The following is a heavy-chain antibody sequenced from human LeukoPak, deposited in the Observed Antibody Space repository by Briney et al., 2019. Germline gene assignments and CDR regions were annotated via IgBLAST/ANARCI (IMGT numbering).Heavy chain of an antibody. D-gene: IGHD5-18*01. J-gene: IGHJ4*02. CDR3: AKDSGYSYAQYYFDY. V-gene: IGHV3-30*18. CDR2: ISYDGSKK. CDR1: GFTFSSYA. Sequence: GGSLRLSCAASGFTFSSYAMHWVRQAPGKGLEWVAVISYDGSKKFYADSVKGRFTISRDNSKNTLYLQMNSLRAEDTAVYYCAKDSGYSYAQYYFDYWGQGTLVTVSS.